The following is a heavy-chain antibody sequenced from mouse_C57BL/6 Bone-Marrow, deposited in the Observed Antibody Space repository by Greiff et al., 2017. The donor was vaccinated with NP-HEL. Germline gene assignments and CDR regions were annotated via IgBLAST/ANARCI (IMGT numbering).Heavy chain of an antibody. CDR2: IDPADGET. J-gene: IGHJ2*01. CDR1: GFNFKDYY. D-gene: IGHD2-3*01. V-gene: IGHV14-2*01. CDR3: ARNDGYYYYFDY. Sequence: VQLQQSGAELVKPGASVKLSCTASGFNFKDYYMHWVKQRTEQGLEWIGRIDPADGETKYAPKFQGKATITADTSSNTAYRQLSSLTSEDTAVYYWARNDGYYYYFDYWGQGTTLTGSS.